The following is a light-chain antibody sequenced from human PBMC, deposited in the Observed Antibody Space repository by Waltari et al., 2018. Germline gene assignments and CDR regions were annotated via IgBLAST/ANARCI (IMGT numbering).Light chain of an antibody. CDR1: HGITND. V-gene: IGKV1-6*01. Sequence: ALQMTQSPSSLSASVGDRVTITCRASHGITNDLGWYQQKPGKAPNLLIYAASNLQSGVPSRFSGRGSGTDFTLTISSLQPEDFATYYCLQAYTYPLTFGGGTKVEIK. CDR2: AAS. J-gene: IGKJ4*01. CDR3: LQAYTYPLT.